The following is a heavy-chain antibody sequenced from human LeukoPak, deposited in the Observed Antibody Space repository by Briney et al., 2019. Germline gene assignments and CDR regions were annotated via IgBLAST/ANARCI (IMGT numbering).Heavy chain of an antibody. D-gene: IGHD5-18*01. J-gene: IGHJ4*02. CDR3: AKGLLDTAMVTPFDY. V-gene: IGHV3-23*01. CDR2: ISGSGGST. CDR1: GFTFSSYA. Sequence: GGSLRLSCAASGFTFSSYAMSWVRQAPGKGLEWVSAISGSGGSTYYADSVKGRFTISRDNSKNTLYLQMNSLRAVDTAVYYCAKGLLDTAMVTPFDYWGQGTLVTVSS.